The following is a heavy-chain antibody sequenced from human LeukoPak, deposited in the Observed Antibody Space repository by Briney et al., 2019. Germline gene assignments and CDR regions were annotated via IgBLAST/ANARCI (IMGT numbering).Heavy chain of an antibody. CDR3: ARHERRGYCSSTSCYGRRVYSSSSNY. J-gene: IGHJ4*02. V-gene: IGHV4-59*08. D-gene: IGHD2-2*01. CDR1: GGSISSYY. Sequence: SETLSLTCTVSGGSISSYYWSWIRQPPGKGLEWIGYIYYSGSTNYNPSLKSRVTISVDTSKNQFSLKLSSVTAADTAVYYCARHERRGYCSSTSCYGRRVYSSSSNYWGQGTLVTVSS. CDR2: IYYSGST.